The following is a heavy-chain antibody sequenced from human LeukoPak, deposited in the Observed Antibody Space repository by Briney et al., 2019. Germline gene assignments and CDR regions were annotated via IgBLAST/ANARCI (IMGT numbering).Heavy chain of an antibody. D-gene: IGHD5-18*01. CDR1: GFTFSSYW. J-gene: IGHJ4*02. CDR3: AKDQNTASLDY. Sequence: PGGSLRLSCAASGFTFSSYWMSWVRQAPGKGLEWVANIKQDGSEKYYVDSVKGRFTISRDNAKNSLYLQMNSLRAEDTAVYYCAKDQNTASLDYWGQGTLVTVSS. V-gene: IGHV3-7*01. CDR2: IKQDGSEK.